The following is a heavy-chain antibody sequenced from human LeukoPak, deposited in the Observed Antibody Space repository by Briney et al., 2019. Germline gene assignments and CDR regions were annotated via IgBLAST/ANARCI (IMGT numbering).Heavy chain of an antibody. Sequence: GGSLRLSCAASGFTFDDYGMNWVRQAPGKGLEWVSGINWNGGSTGYADSVKGRFTISRDNAKNSLYLQMNSLRAEDTALYYCASTIFGGFDPWGQGALVTVSS. CDR2: INWNGGST. D-gene: IGHD3-3*01. J-gene: IGHJ5*02. CDR1: GFTFDDYG. CDR3: ASTIFGGFDP. V-gene: IGHV3-20*04.